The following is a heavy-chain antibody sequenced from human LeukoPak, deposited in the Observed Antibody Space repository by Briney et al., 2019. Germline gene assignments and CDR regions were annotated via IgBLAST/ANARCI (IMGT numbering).Heavy chain of an antibody. CDR1: GGSISSYY. D-gene: IGHD3-9*01. Sequence: SETLSLTCTVSGGSISSYYWSWIRQPLGKGLEWIGYIYYSGSTNYNPSLKSRVTISVDTSMNQFSLKLSSVTAADTAVYYCAREALRYFDRRAFDIWGQGTMVTVSS. CDR2: IYYSGST. J-gene: IGHJ3*02. CDR3: AREALRYFDRRAFDI. V-gene: IGHV4-59*01.